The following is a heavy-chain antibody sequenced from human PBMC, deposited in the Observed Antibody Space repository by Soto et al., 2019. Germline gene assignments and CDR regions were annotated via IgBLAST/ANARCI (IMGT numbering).Heavy chain of an antibody. D-gene: IGHD5-12*01. CDR2: IHYNGNT. CDR1: GDSISAYS. V-gene: IGHV4-59*01. CDR3: AIEVNLGRWLQPLDF. J-gene: IGHJ4*02. Sequence: QVQLQVSGPGLVKTSETLSLTCTVSGDSISAYSWSWVRKPPGKGLAWIGNIHYNGNTKYNPSLKSRVTMSLDTSKNQFSLRLISVTAADTAKYFCAIEVNLGRWLQPLDFWGQGTLVTGSS.